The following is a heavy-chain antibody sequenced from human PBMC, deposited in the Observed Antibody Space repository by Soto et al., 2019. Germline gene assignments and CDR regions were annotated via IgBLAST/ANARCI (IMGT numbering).Heavy chain of an antibody. V-gene: IGHV1-8*01. D-gene: IGHD4-17*01. Sequence: ASVKVSCKASGYTFTSYDINWVRQATGQGXEWMGWMNPNSGNTGYAQKFQGRVTMTRNTSISTAYMELSSLRSEDTAVYYCARGYTGYDYGDYYYYGMDVWGQGTTVTVSS. CDR2: MNPNSGNT. CDR1: GYTFTSYD. J-gene: IGHJ6*02. CDR3: ARGYTGYDYGDYYYYGMDV.